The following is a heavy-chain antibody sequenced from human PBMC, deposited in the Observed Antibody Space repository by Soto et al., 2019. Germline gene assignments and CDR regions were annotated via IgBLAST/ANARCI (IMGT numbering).Heavy chain of an antibody. CDR3: ARARWYDAFDV. D-gene: IGHD2-15*01. CDR1: GFFISSGNY. J-gene: IGHJ3*01. CDR2: IFHGGNT. V-gene: IGHV4-38-2*01. Sequence: SETLSLTCAVSGFFISSGNYWGWIRKPPGKGLEWIGSIFHGGNTYYNPSLKSRVTISVDMSKNQFSLKLNSVTAADTAVYYCARARWYDAFDVWGQGTMVTVSS.